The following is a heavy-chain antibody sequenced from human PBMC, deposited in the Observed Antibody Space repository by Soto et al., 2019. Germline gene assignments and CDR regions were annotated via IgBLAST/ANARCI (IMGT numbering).Heavy chain of an antibody. CDR3: ARVARDGSFDY. CDR1: GFTFSSYA. J-gene: IGHJ4*02. V-gene: IGHV3-64*01. D-gene: IGHD3-10*01. CDR2: ISSNGGST. Sequence: EVQLVESGGGLVQPGGSLRLSCAASGFTFSSYAMHWVRQAPGKGLEYVSAISSNGGSTYYANSVKGRFTISRDNSKNTLYLQMGSLRAEDMAVYYCARVARDGSFDYWGQGTLVTVSS.